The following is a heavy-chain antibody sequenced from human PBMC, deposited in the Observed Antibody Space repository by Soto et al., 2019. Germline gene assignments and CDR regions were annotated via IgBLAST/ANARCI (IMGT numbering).Heavy chain of an antibody. CDR1: GYTFTRYT. D-gene: IGHD2-15*01. V-gene: IGHV1-3*01. Sequence: ASVKLSCKASGYTFTRYTMNWVRQAPGQRLEWMGWINPDNGNTKSSQKFQDRVIITRDTSASTAYMDVSSLRSEDTAVYYCARGIATGQLDPWGQGTLVTVSS. CDR2: INPDNGNT. CDR3: ARGIATGQLDP. J-gene: IGHJ5*01.